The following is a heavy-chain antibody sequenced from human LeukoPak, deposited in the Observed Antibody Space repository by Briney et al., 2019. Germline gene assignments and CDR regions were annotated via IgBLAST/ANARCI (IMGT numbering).Heavy chain of an antibody. V-gene: IGHV1-2*02. CDR1: GYTLTGYY. CDR3: ARLLYYDSSGYPSGYYYYMDV. Sequence: ASVKVSCKAPGYTLTGYYMHWVRQAPGQGLEWMGWINPNSGGTNYAQKFQGRVTMTRDTSISTAYMELSRLRSDDTAVYYCARLLYYDSSGYPSGYYYYMDVWGKGTTVTVSS. J-gene: IGHJ6*03. CDR2: INPNSGGT. D-gene: IGHD3-22*01.